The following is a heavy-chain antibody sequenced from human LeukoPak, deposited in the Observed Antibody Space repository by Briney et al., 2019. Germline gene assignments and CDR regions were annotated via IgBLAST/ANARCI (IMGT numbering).Heavy chain of an antibody. V-gene: IGHV1-2*02. Sequence: ASVKVSCKASGYTFTDYYINWVRQAPGQGLEWMGWINPNSGDTNYAQKFQDRVTMTRDTSISTAYIELDLLRSDDTAVYYCARGDYYGSPKVVAAWGQGTLVTVSS. J-gene: IGHJ5*02. CDR2: INPNSGDT. CDR1: GYTFTDYY. D-gene: IGHD3-10*01. CDR3: ARGDYYGSPKVVAA.